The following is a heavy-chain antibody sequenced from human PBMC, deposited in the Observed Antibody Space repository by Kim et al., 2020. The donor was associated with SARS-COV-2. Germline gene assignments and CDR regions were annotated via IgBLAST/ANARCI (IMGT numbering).Heavy chain of an antibody. J-gene: IGHJ6*02. CDR3: ARGGRSDRYGMDV. V-gene: IGHV1-3*01. D-gene: IGHD3-16*01. Sequence: YSQKFQGRVTITRDTSASTAYMELSSLRSEDTAVYYCARGGRSDRYGMDVWGQGTTVTVSS.